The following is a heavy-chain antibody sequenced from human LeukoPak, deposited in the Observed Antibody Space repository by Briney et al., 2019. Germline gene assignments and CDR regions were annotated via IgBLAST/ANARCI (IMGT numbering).Heavy chain of an antibody. CDR3: ARDSSSSSY. Sequence: SETLSLTCAVSGGSISSSSYYWGWIRQPPGKGLEWIGSIYYSGSTYYNPSLKSRVTISVDTSENQFSLKLSSVTAADTAVYYCARDSSSSSYWGQGTLVTVSS. V-gene: IGHV4-39*07. D-gene: IGHD6-6*01. CDR2: IYYSGST. CDR1: GGSISSSSYY. J-gene: IGHJ4*02.